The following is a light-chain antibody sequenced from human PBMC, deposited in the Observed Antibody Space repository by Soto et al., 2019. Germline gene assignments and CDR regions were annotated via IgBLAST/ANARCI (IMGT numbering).Light chain of an antibody. J-gene: IGKJ5*01. CDR1: QSVSSSY. CDR2: GAT. V-gene: IGKV3-20*01. CDR3: QQYGTSPIT. Sequence: EIVLTQSPGTLSFSPGERATLSCRASQSVSSSYLAWYQQKPGQAPRLLIHGATSRATGIPDRFSGSGSGTDFTLTISRLEPEDFAAYYCQQYGTSPITFGQGTRLEIK.